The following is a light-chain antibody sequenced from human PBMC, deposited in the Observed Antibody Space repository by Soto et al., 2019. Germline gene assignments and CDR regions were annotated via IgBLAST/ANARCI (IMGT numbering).Light chain of an antibody. CDR1: QGYGSD. CDR2: AAS. Sequence: AIQVTQSPSSLSASVGDRVTITCRATQGYGSDLGWYQQKPGKAPKLLIYAASDLQAEVPSRFSGSGSGTDFTLTISSLQAEDFATYYCLQDHDYQWTFGQGTKVDIK. J-gene: IGKJ2*02. CDR3: LQDHDYQWT. V-gene: IGKV1-6*01.